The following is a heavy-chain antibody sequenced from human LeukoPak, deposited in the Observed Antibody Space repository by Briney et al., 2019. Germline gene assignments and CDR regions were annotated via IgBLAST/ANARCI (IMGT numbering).Heavy chain of an antibody. CDR1: GYTFTSYG. CDR3: ARDNTRYYDFWSGQSPPFDY. D-gene: IGHD3-3*01. V-gene: IGHV1-18*01. CDR2: ISAYNGNT. Sequence: ASVKVSCKASGYTFTSYGISWVRQAPGQGLEWMGWISAYNGNTNYAQKLQGRVTMTTDTSTSTAYMELRSLRSDDTAVYYCARDNTRYYDFWSGQSPPFDYWGQGTLVTVSS. J-gene: IGHJ4*02.